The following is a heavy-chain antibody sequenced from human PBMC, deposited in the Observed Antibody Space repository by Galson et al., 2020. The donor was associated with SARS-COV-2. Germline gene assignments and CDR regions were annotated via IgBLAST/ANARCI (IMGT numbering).Heavy chain of an antibody. Sequence: NSGGSLRLSCAASGFTFSDYFMSWVRQAPGKGLEWVSYISSSVSYINYADSVKGRFTISRDNAKNSLNLQMNSLRVEDTAVYYCARVGDCSGGICYGAEYFQHWGQGTLGTVSS. CDR2: ISSSVSYI. J-gene: IGHJ1*01. D-gene: IGHD2-15*01. CDR1: GFTFSDYF. CDR3: ARVGDCSGGICYGAEYFQH. V-gene: IGHV3-11*04.